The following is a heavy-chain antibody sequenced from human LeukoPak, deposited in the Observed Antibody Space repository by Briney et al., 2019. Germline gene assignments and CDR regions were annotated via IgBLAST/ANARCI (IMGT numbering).Heavy chain of an antibody. CDR1: GFTFSSYG. V-gene: IGHV3-30*18. Sequence: PGGSLRLSCAASGFTFSSYGMHWVRQAPGKGLEWVAVISYDGSNKYYADSVKGRFTISRDNSKNTLYLQMNSLRAEDTAVYYCAKATPGSGWTYWGQGTLVTVSS. D-gene: IGHD6-19*01. J-gene: IGHJ4*02. CDR3: AKATPGSGWTY. CDR2: ISYDGSNK.